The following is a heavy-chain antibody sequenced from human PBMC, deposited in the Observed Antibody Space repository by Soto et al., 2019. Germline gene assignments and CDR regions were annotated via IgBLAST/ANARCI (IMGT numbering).Heavy chain of an antibody. CDR2: INPNSGGT. CDR3: ARASRLPEYYYDSSGYDFDY. Sequence: ASVKVSCKASGYTFTGYYMHWVRQAPGQGLEWMGWINPNSGGTNYAQKFQGWVTMTRDTSISTAYMELSRLRSDDTAVYYCARASRLPEYYYDSSGYDFDYWGQGTLVTAPQ. J-gene: IGHJ4*02. CDR1: GYTFTGYY. V-gene: IGHV1-2*04. D-gene: IGHD3-22*01.